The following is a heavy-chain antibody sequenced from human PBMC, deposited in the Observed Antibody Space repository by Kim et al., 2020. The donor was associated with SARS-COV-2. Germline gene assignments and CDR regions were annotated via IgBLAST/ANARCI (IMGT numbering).Heavy chain of an antibody. CDR1: GYTFTSYA. Sequence: ASVNVSCKASGYTFTSYAMHWVRQAPGQVLEWMGWINVGYGNTRYLQNFQGRVTITRDTSASTAYMELSGLRSEDTAVYFCARDGTTRNGGYYFDYWGQGALVSVSS. V-gene: IGHV1-3*01. J-gene: IGHJ4*02. CDR2: INVGYGNT. CDR3: ARDGTTRNGGYYFDY. D-gene: IGHD1-1*01.